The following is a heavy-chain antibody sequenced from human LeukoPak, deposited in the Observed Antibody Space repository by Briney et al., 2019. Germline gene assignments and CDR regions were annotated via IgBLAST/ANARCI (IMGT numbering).Heavy chain of an antibody. CDR1: GFTFSTYA. V-gene: IGHV3-23*01. D-gene: IGHD6-13*01. CDR3: ARGGEQLVRSFDY. Sequence: GGSLRLSCVASGFTFSTYAMSWVRQAPGKGLEWVSDISGSGEITDYADSVKGRFTISRDNSKNTVYLQMNSLRAEDTAVYYCARGGEQLVRSFDYWGQGTLVTVSS. J-gene: IGHJ4*02. CDR2: ISGSGEIT.